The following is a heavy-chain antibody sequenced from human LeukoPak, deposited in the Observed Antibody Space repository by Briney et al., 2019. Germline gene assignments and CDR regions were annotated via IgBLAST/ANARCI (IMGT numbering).Heavy chain of an antibody. Sequence: PVGSLRLSCAASGFTFSRDWMHWGRQAPGEWLVWVSRIKTDGTYTSNADSVKGRFTISRDNAKNTLYLQMNSLRVEDTALYYCVADLGDYADFWGQGTLVTVSS. J-gene: IGHJ4*02. CDR3: VADLGDYADF. V-gene: IGHV3-74*01. CDR2: IKTDGTYT. CDR1: GFTFSRDW. D-gene: IGHD2-15*01.